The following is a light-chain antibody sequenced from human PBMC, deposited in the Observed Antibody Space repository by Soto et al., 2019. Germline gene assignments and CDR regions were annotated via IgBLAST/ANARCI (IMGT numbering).Light chain of an antibody. CDR2: EVN. CDR3: SSYVVSNNLRV. J-gene: IGLJ1*01. V-gene: IGLV2-8*01. CDR1: SSDVGGYNF. Sequence: QSVLTQPPSASGSPGQSVTISCTGTSSDVGGYNFVSWFQQHPGKAPKLIIYEVNERPSGVPDRFSGSKSGNTASLTISGLQADDEADYYCSSYVVSNNLRVFGTGTKVAVL.